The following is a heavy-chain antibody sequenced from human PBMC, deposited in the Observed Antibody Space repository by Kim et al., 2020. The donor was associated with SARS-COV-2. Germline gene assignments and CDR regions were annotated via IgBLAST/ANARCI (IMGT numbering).Heavy chain of an antibody. CDR2: IIPIFGTA. J-gene: IGHJ4*02. Sequence: SVKVSCKASGGTFSSYAISWVRQAPGQGLEWMGGIIPIFGTANYAQKFQGRVTITADESTSTAYMELSSLRSEDTAVYYCARGVYYGSGSPGDYWGQGTLVTVSS. CDR1: GGTFSSYA. CDR3: ARGVYYGSGSPGDY. D-gene: IGHD3-10*01. V-gene: IGHV1-69*13.